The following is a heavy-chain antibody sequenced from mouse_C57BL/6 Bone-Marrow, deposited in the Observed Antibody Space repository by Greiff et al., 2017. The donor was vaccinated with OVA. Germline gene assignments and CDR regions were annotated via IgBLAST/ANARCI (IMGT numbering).Heavy chain of an antibody. V-gene: IGHV1-81*01. CDR1: GYTFTSYG. D-gene: IGHD2-1*01. Sequence: LVESGAELARPGASVKLSCKASGYTFTSYGISWVKQRTGQGLEWIGEIYPRSGNTYYNEKFKGKATLTADKSSSTAYMELRSLTSEDSAVYFCARRRYYGNYDAMDYWGQGTSVTVSS. CDR2: IYPRSGNT. J-gene: IGHJ4*01. CDR3: ARRRYYGNYDAMDY.